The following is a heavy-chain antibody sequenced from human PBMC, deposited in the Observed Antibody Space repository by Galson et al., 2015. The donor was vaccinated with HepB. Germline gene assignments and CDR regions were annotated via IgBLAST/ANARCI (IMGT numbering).Heavy chain of an antibody. CDR1: GDSVSSNSAA. J-gene: IGHJ4*02. CDR2: TYYRSKWYN. V-gene: IGHV6-1*01. CDR3: AREDYYGSSGYYFFFDY. D-gene: IGHD3-22*01. Sequence: CAISGDSVSSNSAAWNWIRQSPSRGLEWLGRTYYRSKWYNEYAVSVKSRITINPDTPKNQFSLQLNSVTPEDTAVYYCAREDYYGSSGYYFFFDYWGQGTLVTVSS.